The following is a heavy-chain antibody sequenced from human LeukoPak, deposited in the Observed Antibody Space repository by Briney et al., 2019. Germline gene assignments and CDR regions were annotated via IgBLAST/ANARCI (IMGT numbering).Heavy chain of an antibody. Sequence: PGGSLRLSCAASGFTFSSYWMHWVRQAPGKGLVWVSRINSGGSSSSYTDSVKGRFNTSRDNGKNTLYMQMNSMRAEDTAVYYCARDRQWNYYDSSGYPRPSDWFDPWGQGTLVTVSS. CDR1: GFTFSSYW. J-gene: IGHJ5*02. CDR3: ARDRQWNYYDSSGYPRPSDWFDP. CDR2: INSGGSSS. D-gene: IGHD3-22*01. V-gene: IGHV3-74*01.